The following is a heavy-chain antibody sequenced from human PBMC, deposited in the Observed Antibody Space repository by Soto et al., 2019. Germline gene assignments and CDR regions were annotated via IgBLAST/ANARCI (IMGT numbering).Heavy chain of an antibody. CDR3: ARETSQMFPAYGMDV. D-gene: IGHD2-2*01. Sequence: QVQLVESGGGVVQPGRSLRLSCAASGFTFSSYAISWVRQAPGQGLEWMGGIIPIFGTANYAQKFQGRVTITADESTSTAYMELSSLRSEDTAVYYCARETSQMFPAYGMDVWGQGTTVTVSS. CDR2: IIPIFGTA. V-gene: IGHV1-69*01. J-gene: IGHJ6*02. CDR1: GFTFSSYA.